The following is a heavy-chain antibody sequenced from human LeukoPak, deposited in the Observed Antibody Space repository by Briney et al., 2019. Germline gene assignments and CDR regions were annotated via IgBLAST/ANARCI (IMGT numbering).Heavy chain of an antibody. Sequence: GASVKVSCKASGYTFTSYGISWVRQAPGQGVEWMGWISAYNGNTHYAQKLQGRVTMTTDTSTSTAYMELRSLRSDDTAVYYCARVGYCSSTSCSNWFDPWGQGTLVTVSS. J-gene: IGHJ5*02. D-gene: IGHD2-2*01. CDR1: GYTFTSYG. CDR2: ISAYNGNT. CDR3: ARVGYCSSTSCSNWFDP. V-gene: IGHV1-18*01.